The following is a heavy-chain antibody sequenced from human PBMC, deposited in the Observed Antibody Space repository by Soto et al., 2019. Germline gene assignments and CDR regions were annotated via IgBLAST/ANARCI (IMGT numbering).Heavy chain of an antibody. Sequence: PVGSLRLSCAASGFTFSSYAMSWVRQAPGKGLEWVSAISGSGDNTYYPDSVKGRFTISRDNARNTPYLQMNSLRAEDTAVYYCADGGEWLFNFDYWGQGALVTVSS. V-gene: IGHV3-23*01. CDR3: ADGGEWLFNFDY. D-gene: IGHD3-3*01. CDR2: ISGSGDNT. J-gene: IGHJ4*02. CDR1: GFTFSSYA.